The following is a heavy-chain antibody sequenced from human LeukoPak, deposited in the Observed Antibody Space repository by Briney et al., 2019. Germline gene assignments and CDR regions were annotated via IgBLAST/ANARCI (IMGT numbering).Heavy chain of an antibody. Sequence: GGSLRLSCAASGFTFSSYWMSWVRQAPGKGLEWVSAISGSGGSTYYADSVKGRFTISRDNSKNTLYLQMNSLRAEDTAVYYCAKDRWSEWLGNDPYFDYWGQGTLVTVSS. D-gene: IGHD6-19*01. J-gene: IGHJ4*02. CDR2: ISGSGGST. CDR3: AKDRWSEWLGNDPYFDY. CDR1: GFTFSSYW. V-gene: IGHV3-23*01.